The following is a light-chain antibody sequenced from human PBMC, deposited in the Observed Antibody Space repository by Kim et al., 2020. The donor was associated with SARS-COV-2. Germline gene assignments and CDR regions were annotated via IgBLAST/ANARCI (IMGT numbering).Light chain of an antibody. CDR3: QQFYSPPPT. CDR1: QTISTP. CDR2: WAS. V-gene: IGKV4-1*01. J-gene: IGKJ3*01. Sequence: VSLGERATIKCQSSQTISTPLAWSQRSPGQPPTLLITWASTRESGVPDRFSGSGSGTDFTLTISGLQAEDVAVYYCQQFYSPPPTLGPGTKVDIK.